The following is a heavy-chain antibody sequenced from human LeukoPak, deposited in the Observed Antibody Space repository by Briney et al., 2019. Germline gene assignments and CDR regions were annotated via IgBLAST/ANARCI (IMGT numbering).Heavy chain of an antibody. CDR1: GYSFTSYW. D-gene: IGHD1/OR15-1a*01. V-gene: IGHV5-51*01. CDR3: ASSIPNNGHDAFDI. Sequence: PGESLKISCKGSGYSFTSYWIGWVRQMPGKGLEWLGIIYPGDSDTRYSPSFQGQVTISADKSISSAYLKWSSLKSSDAAMYYCASSIPNNGHDAFDIWGQGTMVTVSS. J-gene: IGHJ3*02. CDR2: IYPGDSDT.